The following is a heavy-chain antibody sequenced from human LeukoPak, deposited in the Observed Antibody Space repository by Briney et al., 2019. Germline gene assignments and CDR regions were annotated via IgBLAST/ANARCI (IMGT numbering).Heavy chain of an antibody. V-gene: IGHV1-24*01. CDR1: GYTFTGYY. J-gene: IGHJ4*02. Sequence: GASVKVSCKASGYTFTGYYMHWVRQAPGKGLEWMGGFDPEDGETIYAQKFQGRVTMTEDTSTDTAYMELSSLRSEDTAVYYCATSRLLPPYYFDYWGQGTLVTVSS. CDR3: ATSRLLPPYYFDY. CDR2: FDPEDGET. D-gene: IGHD3-22*01.